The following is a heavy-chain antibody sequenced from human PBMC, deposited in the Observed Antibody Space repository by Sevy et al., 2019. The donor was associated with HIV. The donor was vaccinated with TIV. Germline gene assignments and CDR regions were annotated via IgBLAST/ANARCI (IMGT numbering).Heavy chain of an antibody. CDR2: IGSLGSPI. V-gene: IGHV3-48*03. J-gene: IGHJ4*02. CDR3: ARESIAVAGIGYYFDY. D-gene: IGHD6-19*01. CDR1: GFTFSSYE. Sequence: GESLKISCAVSGFTFSSYEMNWVRQAPGKGLEWVSYIGSLGSPINYADSVKGRITISRDNAKNSLYLQVNSLRAEDTAVYYCARESIAVAGIGYYFDYWGQGTLVTVSS.